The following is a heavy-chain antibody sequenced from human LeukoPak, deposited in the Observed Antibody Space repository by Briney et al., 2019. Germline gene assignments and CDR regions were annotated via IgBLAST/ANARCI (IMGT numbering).Heavy chain of an antibody. CDR3: ARAPRESSSSDY. J-gene: IGHJ4*01. CDR1: GYRFTNFD. CDR2: MNPDNGNT. D-gene: IGHD6-13*01. V-gene: IGHV1-8*01. Sequence: ASVKVSCKTSGYRFTNFDINWVRQAPGQGLEWMGWMNPDNGNTGYAQKFQGRVSMSGDTSISTAFMVLSSLRSDDTAVYFCARAPRESSSSDYWGHGTLVTVSS.